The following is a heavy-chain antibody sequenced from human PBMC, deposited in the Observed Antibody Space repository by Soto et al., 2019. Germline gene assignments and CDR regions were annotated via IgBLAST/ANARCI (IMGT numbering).Heavy chain of an antibody. CDR2: IYPGDSDT. Sequence: GESLKISCRGSGYSFTSYWIGWVRQMPGRGLEWMGIIYPGDSDTRYSPSFQGQVTISADKSISTAYLQWSSLKASDTAMYYCARLIGTYDSSGYYYLNLDYWGKGTLV. CDR1: GYSFTSYW. J-gene: IGHJ4*02. CDR3: ARLIGTYDSSGYYYLNLDY. V-gene: IGHV5-51*01. D-gene: IGHD3-22*01.